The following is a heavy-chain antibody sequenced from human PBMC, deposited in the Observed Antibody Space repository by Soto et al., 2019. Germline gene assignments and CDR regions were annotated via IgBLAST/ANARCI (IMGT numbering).Heavy chain of an antibody. CDR2: IYYSGST. Sequence: SETLSLTCTVSGGSISSAGYYWTWIRQHPGKGLEWIGYIYYSGSTYYNPSLKSRVTISVDTSKNQFSLKLNSVTAAGTAVYYCAREVPTPYYFDYWGQGTLVTVSS. CDR1: GGSISSAGYY. J-gene: IGHJ4*02. CDR3: AREVPTPYYFDY. V-gene: IGHV4-31*03.